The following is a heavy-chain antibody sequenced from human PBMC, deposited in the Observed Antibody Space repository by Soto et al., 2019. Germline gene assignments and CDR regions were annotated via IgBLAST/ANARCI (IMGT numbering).Heavy chain of an antibody. D-gene: IGHD3-16*02. J-gene: IGHJ6*02. CDR1: GFTFSGSA. Sequence: EVQLVESGGGLVQPGGSLKLSCAASGFTFSGSAMHWVRQASGKGLEWVGRIRSKANSYATAYAASVKGRFTISRDDSKNTAYLQMNSLKTEDTAVYYCTITRYDYVWGSYRYYGMDVWGQGTTVTVSS. CDR2: IRSKANSYAT. V-gene: IGHV3-73*02. CDR3: TITRYDYVWGSYRYYGMDV.